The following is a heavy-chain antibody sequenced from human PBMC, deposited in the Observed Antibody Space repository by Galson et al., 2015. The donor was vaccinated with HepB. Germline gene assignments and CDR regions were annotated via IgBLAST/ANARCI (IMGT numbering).Heavy chain of an antibody. D-gene: IGHD4-23*01. CDR3: AVRWYPQYHHYFDY. CDR1: GFTFSSYS. CDR2: ISSSSSTI. Sequence: SLRLSCAASGFTFSSYSMNWVRQAPGKGLEWVSYISSSSSTIYYADSVKGRFTISRDNAKNSLYLQMNSLRAEDTAVYYCAVRWYPQYHHYFDYWGQGTLVTVPS. V-gene: IGHV3-48*04. J-gene: IGHJ4*02.